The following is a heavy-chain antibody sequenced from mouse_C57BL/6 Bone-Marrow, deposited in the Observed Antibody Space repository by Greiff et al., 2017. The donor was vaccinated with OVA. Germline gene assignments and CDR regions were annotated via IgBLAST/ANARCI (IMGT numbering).Heavy chain of an antibody. CDR2: IYPGGGYT. D-gene: IGHD2-4*01. Sequence: LVESGAELVRPGTSVKMSCKASGYTFTNYWIGWAKQRPGHGLEWIGDIYPGGGYTNYNEKFKGKATLTADKSSSTAYMQFSSLTSEDSAIYYCARSDYEGGWFAYWGQGTLVTVSA. CDR1: GYTFTNYW. J-gene: IGHJ3*01. V-gene: IGHV1-63*01. CDR3: ARSDYEGGWFAY.